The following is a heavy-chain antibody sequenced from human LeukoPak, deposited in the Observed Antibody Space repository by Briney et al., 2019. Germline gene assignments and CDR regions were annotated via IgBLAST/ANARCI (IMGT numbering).Heavy chain of an antibody. CDR3: ARVGGYCSSTSCYRYFDY. Sequence: PSETLSLTCAVYGGSFSGYYWSWIRQPPGKGLEWIGEINHSGSTNYNPSLKSRVTISVDTSKNQFSLKLSSVTAEDTAVYYCARVGGYCSSTSCYRYFDYWGQGTLVTVSS. D-gene: IGHD2-2*02. CDR2: INHSGST. CDR1: GGSFSGYY. J-gene: IGHJ4*02. V-gene: IGHV4-34*01.